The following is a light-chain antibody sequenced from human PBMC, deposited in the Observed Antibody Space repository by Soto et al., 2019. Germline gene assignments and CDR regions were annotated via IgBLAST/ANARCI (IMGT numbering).Light chain of an antibody. Sequence: EIVLTQSPATLSLSPGERATLSCRASQSVSSYLAWYQQKPGQAPRHLIYDASNRATGIPARFSGSGPGTDFTLTISSLEPEDFAVYYCQQRSNWPYTFGQGTKLEIK. J-gene: IGKJ2*01. CDR3: QQRSNWPYT. CDR2: DAS. V-gene: IGKV3D-11*02. CDR1: QSVSSY.